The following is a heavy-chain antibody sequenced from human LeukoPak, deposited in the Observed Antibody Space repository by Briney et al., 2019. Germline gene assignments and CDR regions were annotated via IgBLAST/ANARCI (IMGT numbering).Heavy chain of an antibody. CDR3: ARGHVRSGGRMDFDY. Sequence: SETLSLTCAVYGGSFSGYYWSWIRQPPGKGLEWIGEINHSGSTNYNPSLKSRVTISVDTSKNQFSLKLSSVTAADTAVYYWARGHVRSGGRMDFDYWGQGTLVTVSS. D-gene: IGHD2-15*01. CDR1: GGSFSGYY. J-gene: IGHJ4*02. CDR2: INHSGST. V-gene: IGHV4-34*01.